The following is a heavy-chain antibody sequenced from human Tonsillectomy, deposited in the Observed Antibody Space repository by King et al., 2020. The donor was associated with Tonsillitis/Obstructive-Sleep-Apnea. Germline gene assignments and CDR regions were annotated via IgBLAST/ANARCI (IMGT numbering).Heavy chain of an antibody. D-gene: IGHD3-22*01. CDR2: IKEDGSEK. V-gene: IGHV3-7*03. Sequence: VQLVESGGGLVQPGGSLRLSCAASGFTFSSYWMSWVRQAPGKGLEWVANIKEDGSEKYYVDSVKGRFIISGDNAKNSLYLQMNSLRAEDTAVYYCARVLDYFDSSGYRAFDIWGQGTMVTVSS. CDR1: GFTFSSYW. CDR3: ARVLDYFDSSGYRAFDI. J-gene: IGHJ3*02.